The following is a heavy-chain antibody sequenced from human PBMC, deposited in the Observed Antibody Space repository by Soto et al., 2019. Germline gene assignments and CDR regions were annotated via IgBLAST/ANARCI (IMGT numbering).Heavy chain of an antibody. V-gene: IGHV3-15*01. Sequence: GGSLRLSCAASGFTFSNAWMSWVRQAPGKGLEWVGRIKSKTDGGTTDYAAPVKGRFTISRDDSKNTLYLQMNSLKTEATAVYYCTPGYSSSWYGVYWGQGTLVTVSS. CDR1: GFTFSNAW. D-gene: IGHD6-13*01. CDR3: TPGYSSSWYGVY. CDR2: IKSKTDGGTT. J-gene: IGHJ4*02.